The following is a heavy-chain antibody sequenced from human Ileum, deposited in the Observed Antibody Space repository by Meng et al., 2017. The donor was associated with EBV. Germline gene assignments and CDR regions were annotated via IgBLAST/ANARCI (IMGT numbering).Heavy chain of an antibody. J-gene: IGHJ4*02. V-gene: IGHV4-61*01. Sequence: QVQLQGAGPGPVKPSETLSLTCTVSGGSVSSAHSFWTWIRQPPGKGLEWIGYMSYSGSTNYSPPLESRVTISVDTSKNQFSLKLSSVTAADTAVYYCAGDPHSGSPHWGQGTLVTVSS. CDR3: AGDPHSGSPH. D-gene: IGHD1-26*01. CDR2: MSYSGST. CDR1: GGSVSSAHSF.